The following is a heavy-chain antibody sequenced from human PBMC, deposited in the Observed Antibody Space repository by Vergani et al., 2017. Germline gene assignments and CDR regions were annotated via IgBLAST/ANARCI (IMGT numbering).Heavy chain of an antibody. CDR1: GGSISSGSYY. Sequence: QVQLQESCPGLVRPSQTLSLTCTVSGGSISSGSYYWSWFRQPAGKGLEWIGRFYTGGGTSYNPSLKSRVTISVDTSKNQFYLQLGSVTAADTAVYYCARDPLYSTTWPFLLLDMDVWGQGTTVTVSS. V-gene: IGHV4-61*02. CDR2: FYTGGGT. CDR3: ARDPLYSTTWPFLLLDMDV. D-gene: IGHD6-13*01. J-gene: IGHJ6*02.